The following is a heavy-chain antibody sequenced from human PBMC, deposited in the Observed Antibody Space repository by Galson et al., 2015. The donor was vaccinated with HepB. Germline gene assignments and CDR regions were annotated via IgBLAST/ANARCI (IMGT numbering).Heavy chain of an antibody. CDR2: IYWDDDR. D-gene: IGHD3-9*01. V-gene: IGHV2-5*02. Sequence: PALVKPTQTLTLTCTLSGFSPSTSGVGVGWIRQPPGKAPEWLALIYWDDDRRSSSSLESRLTITKDTSKNQVILIMTNMDPVDTATYYCAHRRRGRYFEANLWFDPWGQGTLVTVSS. J-gene: IGHJ5*02. CDR3: AHRRRGRYFEANLWFDP. CDR1: GFSPSTSGVG.